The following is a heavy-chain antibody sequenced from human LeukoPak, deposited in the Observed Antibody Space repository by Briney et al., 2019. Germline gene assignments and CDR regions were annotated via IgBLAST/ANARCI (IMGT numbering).Heavy chain of an antibody. CDR1: GATFSSYA. CDR2: IIPIFGTA. CDR3: ARGGFGEFNWFDP. Sequence: ASVKVSCKASGATFSSYAISWVRQAPGQGLEWMGGIIPIFGTANYAQKFQGRVTITADKSTSTAYMEQSSLRSEDTAVYYCARGGFGEFNWFDPWGQGTLVTVSS. J-gene: IGHJ5*02. D-gene: IGHD3-10*01. V-gene: IGHV1-69*06.